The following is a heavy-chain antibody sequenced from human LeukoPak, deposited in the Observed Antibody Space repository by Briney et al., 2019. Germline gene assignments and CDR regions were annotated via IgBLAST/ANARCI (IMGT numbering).Heavy chain of an antibody. CDR1: GGSFSGYY. CDR3: ARGLSSSYEVRWFDP. J-gene: IGHJ5*02. CDR2: INHSGST. D-gene: IGHD6-13*01. Sequence: SETLSLTCAVYGGSFSGYYWSWIRQPPGKGLEWIGEINHSGSTNYDPSLKSRVTISVDTSKNQFSLKLSSVTAADTAVYYCARGLSSSYEVRWFDPWGQGTQVTVSS. V-gene: IGHV4-34*01.